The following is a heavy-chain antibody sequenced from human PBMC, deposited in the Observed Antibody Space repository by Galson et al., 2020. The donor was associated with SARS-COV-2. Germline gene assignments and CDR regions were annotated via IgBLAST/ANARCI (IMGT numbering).Heavy chain of an antibody. D-gene: IGHD2-15*01. CDR3: ARDLHTPNLEYYYGMDV. CDR2: IWYDGSNK. Sequence: GGSLRLSCAASGFTFSSYGMHWVRQAPGKGLEWVAVIWYDGSNKYYADSVKGRFTISRDNSKNTLYLQMNSLRAEDTAVYYCARDLHTPNLEYYYGMDVWGQGTTVTVSS. J-gene: IGHJ6*02. CDR1: GFTFSSYG. V-gene: IGHV3-33*01.